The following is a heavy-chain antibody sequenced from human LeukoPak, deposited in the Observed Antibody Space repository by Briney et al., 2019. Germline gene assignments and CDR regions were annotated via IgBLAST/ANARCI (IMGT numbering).Heavy chain of an antibody. CDR2: IHYSGSS. D-gene: IGHD3-10*01. CDR1: GGSISNYY. Sequence: SETLSLTCSVSGGSISNYYWSWFRQPPGKGLEWIGYIHYSGSSNYNPSLRSRVTISVEKSKKQFSLRLTSVTAADTAVYYCARDPPGSGVNVDYWGQGTLVTVSS. CDR3: ARDPPGSGVNVDY. J-gene: IGHJ4*02. V-gene: IGHV4-59*12.